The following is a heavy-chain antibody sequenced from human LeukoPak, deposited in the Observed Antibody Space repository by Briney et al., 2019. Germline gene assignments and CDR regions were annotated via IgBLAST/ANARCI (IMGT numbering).Heavy chain of an antibody. CDR1: GFNFRDHW. CDR2: IKNDGSET. V-gene: IGHV3-7*03. CDR3: VKNDGWFHLAQ. Sequence: GGSLRLSCAVSGFNFRDHWMDWVRQAPGKGLQWVGHIKNDGSETYYLDSLKGRFSISRDNTNNALYLQMNSMRVEDTAVYYCVKNDGWFHLAQWGQGTLVTVSS. J-gene: IGHJ4*02. D-gene: IGHD6-19*01.